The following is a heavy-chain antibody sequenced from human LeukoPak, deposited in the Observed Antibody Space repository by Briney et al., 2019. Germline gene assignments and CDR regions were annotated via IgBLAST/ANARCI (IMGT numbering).Heavy chain of an antibody. V-gene: IGHV4-59*08. Sequence: SETLSLTCTHSGGSISSYYWNSIRQPPGKRVERSGYIYDSGRTNYHPSLKGRVTISVDTSKNQFSLKLNSVTAADTAVYYCVGRQEDGYWYFDLWGRGTLVTVSS. CDR2: IYDSGRT. J-gene: IGHJ2*01. CDR3: VGRQEDGYWYFDL. D-gene: IGHD5-24*01. CDR1: GGSISSYY.